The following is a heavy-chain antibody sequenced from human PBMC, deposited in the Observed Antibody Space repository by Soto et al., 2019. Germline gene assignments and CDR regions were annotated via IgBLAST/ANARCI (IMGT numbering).Heavy chain of an antibody. V-gene: IGHV3-23*01. J-gene: IGHJ4*02. CDR3: AKGTSDDSSGYYY. CDR1: GFTFSSYA. Sequence: EVQLLESGGGLVQPGGSLRLSCAASGFTFSSYAMSWVRQAPGHGLGWVSAISGSGGSTYYADSVKGRFTISRDNSKNTLYLQMNSLRAEDTAVYYCAKGTSDDSSGYYYWGQGTLVTVSS. CDR2: ISGSGGST. D-gene: IGHD3-22*01.